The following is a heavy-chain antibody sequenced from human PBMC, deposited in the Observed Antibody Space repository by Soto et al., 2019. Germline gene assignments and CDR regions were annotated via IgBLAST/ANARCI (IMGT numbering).Heavy chain of an antibody. CDR1: GYTFTKYY. V-gene: IGHV1-46*01. Sequence: ASVKVSCKASGYTFTKYYMHWVRQAPGQGLEWMGVINPSGGGTTYAQKFQGRLTMTRDTSTTTFYVELSNLKSEDTAVYYCASLRSYGPYYYYYDMDFWGQGTTVTVSS. CDR3: ASLRSYGPYYYYYDMDF. CDR2: INPSGGGT. D-gene: IGHD5-18*01. J-gene: IGHJ6*02.